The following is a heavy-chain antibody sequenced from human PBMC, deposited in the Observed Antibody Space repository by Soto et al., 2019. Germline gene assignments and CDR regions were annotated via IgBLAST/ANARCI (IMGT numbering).Heavy chain of an antibody. D-gene: IGHD3-10*01. CDR3: VRDFSVIWVYRRAFDY. J-gene: IGHJ4*02. V-gene: IGHV3-9*01. CDR2: ISWNSGSI. CDR1: GFTFDDYA. Sequence: EVQLVESGGGLVQPGRSLRLSCGASGFTFDDYAMHWVRQAPGKGLEWVSGISWNSGSIAYADSVKGRFTISRDNAKNALCLQMNSLTPEDTALYYCVRDFSVIWVYRRAFDYWGQGTLVTVSS.